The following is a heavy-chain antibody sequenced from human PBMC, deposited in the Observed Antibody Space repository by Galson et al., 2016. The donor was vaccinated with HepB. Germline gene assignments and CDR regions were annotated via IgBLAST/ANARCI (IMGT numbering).Heavy chain of an antibody. CDR3: ARDTDSGSRADW. CDR2: IYSAGDT. Sequence: SLRLSCAASGFTVSDNYMSWVRQAPGKGLEWVSIIYSAGDTYYADSVKGRFTVSRDDSENILYLQMNSLRPEDTAVYYCARDTDSGSRADWWGQGTLVTVSS. CDR1: GFTVSDNY. J-gene: IGHJ4*02. D-gene: IGHD6-25*01. V-gene: IGHV3-53*01.